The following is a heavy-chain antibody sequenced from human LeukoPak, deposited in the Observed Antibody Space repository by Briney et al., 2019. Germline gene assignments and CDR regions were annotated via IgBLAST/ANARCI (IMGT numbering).Heavy chain of an antibody. CDR3: AKNGYWRKTSCYPYY. CDR2: ISAYNGNT. J-gene: IGHJ4*02. V-gene: IGHV1-18*01. Sequence: ASVKVSCKASGYTFTSYGISWVRQAPGQGLEWMGWISAYNGNTNYAQKLQGRVTMTTDTSTSTAYMELRSLRSDDTAVYYCAKNGYWRKTSCYPYYRGQGTLVTVSS. CDR1: GYTFTSYG. D-gene: IGHD2-2*01.